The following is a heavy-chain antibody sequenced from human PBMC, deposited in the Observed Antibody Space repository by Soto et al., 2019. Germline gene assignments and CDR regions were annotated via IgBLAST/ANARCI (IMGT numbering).Heavy chain of an antibody. CDR3: ARSITMVRGVEANHDAFDI. Sequence: QVQLQESGPGLVKPSQTLSLTCTVSGGSISSGGYYWSWIRQHPGKGLEWIGYIYYSGSTYYNPSLKSRVTISVDTSKNQFSLKLSSVTAADTAVYYCARSITMVRGVEANHDAFDIWGQGTMVTVSS. J-gene: IGHJ3*02. V-gene: IGHV4-31*03. CDR2: IYYSGST. D-gene: IGHD3-10*01. CDR1: GGSISSGGYY.